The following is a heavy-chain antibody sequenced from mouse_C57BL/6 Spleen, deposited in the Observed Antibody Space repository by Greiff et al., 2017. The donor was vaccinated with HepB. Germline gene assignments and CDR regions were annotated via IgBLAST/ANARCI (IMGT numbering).Heavy chain of an antibody. V-gene: IGHV1-64*01. D-gene: IGHD1-1*01. CDR3: ARYYYGYYFDY. CDR1: GYTFTSYW. Sequence: QVHVKQSGAELVKPGASVKLSCKASGYTFTSYWMHWVKQRPGQGLEWIGMIHPNSGSTNYNEKFKSKATLTVDKSSSTAYMQLSSLTSEDSAVYYCARYYYGYYFDYWGQGTTLTVSS. J-gene: IGHJ2*01. CDR2: IHPNSGST.